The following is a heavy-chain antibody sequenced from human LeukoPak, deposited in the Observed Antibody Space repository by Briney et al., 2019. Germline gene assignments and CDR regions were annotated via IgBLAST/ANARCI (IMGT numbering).Heavy chain of an antibody. CDR3: ATYSTGLDI. Sequence: SETLSLTCAVYGGSFSDYYWTWIRQPPGKGLEWIGEINHRGSTHYNPSLKSRVTISVDTSKKQFSLKLSSVTAADTAVYYCATYSTGLDIWGQGTVVTVSS. V-gene: IGHV4-34*01. J-gene: IGHJ3*02. CDR1: GGSFSDYY. CDR2: INHRGST. D-gene: IGHD6-19*01.